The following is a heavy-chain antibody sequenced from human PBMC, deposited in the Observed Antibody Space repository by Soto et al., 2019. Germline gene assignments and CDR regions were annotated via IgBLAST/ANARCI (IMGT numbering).Heavy chain of an antibody. CDR2: IIPILGIA. CDR1: GGTFSSYT. CDR3: ARDEGSYSGPFDP. D-gene: IGHD2-2*02. V-gene: IGHV1-69*08. Sequence: QVQLVQSGAEVKKPGSSVKVSCKASGGTFSSYTISWVRQAPGQGLEWMGRIIPILGIANYAQKFQGRVTITADKSTSTAYMELSSLRSEDTAVYYCARDEGSYSGPFDPWGQGTLVTVSS. J-gene: IGHJ5*02.